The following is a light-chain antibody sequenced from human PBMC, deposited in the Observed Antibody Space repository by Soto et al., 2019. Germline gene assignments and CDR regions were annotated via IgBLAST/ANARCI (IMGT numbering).Light chain of an antibody. J-gene: IGLJ2*01. Sequence: QSVLTQPPSASGTPGQRVTISCSGSSSNIGSNTVNWYQQLPRTAPKLLIYSNNQRPSGVPDRFSGSKSGTSASLAISGLQSEDEADYYCAAWYDSLNGHVVFGGGTKLTVL. CDR3: AAWYDSLNGHVV. V-gene: IGLV1-44*01. CDR2: SNN. CDR1: SSNIGSNT.